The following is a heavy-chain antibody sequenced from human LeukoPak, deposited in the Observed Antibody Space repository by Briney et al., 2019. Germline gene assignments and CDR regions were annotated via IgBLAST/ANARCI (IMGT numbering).Heavy chain of an antibody. Sequence: SGGSLRLSCAASGFIFNNYAMHWVRQAPGMGLEWVAVIYYGGSNYYYADSVKGRFTISRDNSKSTLYLQMNSLRPEDTAVYYCAKDGIPARPGGYYFDYWGQGSLVTVSS. CDR2: IYYGGSNY. CDR3: AKDGIPARPGGYYFDY. CDR1: GFIFNNYA. V-gene: IGHV3-30*18. D-gene: IGHD6-6*01. J-gene: IGHJ4*02.